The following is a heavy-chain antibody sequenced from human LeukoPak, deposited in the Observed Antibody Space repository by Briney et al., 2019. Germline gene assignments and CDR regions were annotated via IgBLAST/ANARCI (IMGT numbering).Heavy chain of an antibody. CDR1: GFTFSSYA. J-gene: IGHJ4*02. CDR2: ISGSGGST. Sequence: GGSLRLSCAASGFTFSSYAMSGVRQAPGKGLEWVSAISGSGGSTYYADSVKGRFTISRDNSKNTLFLQFNSLRADDTAVYYCAKGRGTTVTAAANYWGQGTLVTVSS. V-gene: IGHV3-23*01. D-gene: IGHD4-17*01. CDR3: AKGRGTTVTAAANY.